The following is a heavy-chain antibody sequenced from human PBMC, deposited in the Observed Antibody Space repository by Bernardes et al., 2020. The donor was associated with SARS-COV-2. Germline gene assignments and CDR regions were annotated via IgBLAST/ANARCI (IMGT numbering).Heavy chain of an antibody. CDR1: GESFSGYY. CDR2: INDSGST. Sequence: SETLSLTCAVYGESFSGYYWSWIRQPPGKGLEWIGEINDSGSTSYNPALKSRVTISVDTSKSQLSLELTSVTAADTAVYYCARVHRWGYSSRWSWFDPWGQGTLVTVTS. CDR3: ARVHRWGYSSRWSWFDP. V-gene: IGHV4-34*01. J-gene: IGHJ5*02. D-gene: IGHD6-13*01.